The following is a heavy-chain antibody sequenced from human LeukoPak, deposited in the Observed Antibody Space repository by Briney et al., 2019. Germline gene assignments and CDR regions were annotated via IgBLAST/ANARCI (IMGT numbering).Heavy chain of an antibody. CDR3: ARQDCSGGRCYPGVDY. D-gene: IGHD2-15*01. CDR2: IYPGDSDT. V-gene: IGHV5-51*01. CDR1: GYSFTSYW. J-gene: IGHJ4*02. Sequence: AGESLKISCKGSGYSFTSYWIGWVRQMPGKGLEWMRIIYPGDSDTRYSPSFQGQVTISADKSISTAYLQWSSLEASDTAMYYCARQDCSGGRCYPGVDYWGQGTLVTVSS.